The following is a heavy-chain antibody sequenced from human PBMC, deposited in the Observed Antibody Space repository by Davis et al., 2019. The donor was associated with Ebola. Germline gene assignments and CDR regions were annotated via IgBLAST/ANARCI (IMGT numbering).Heavy chain of an antibody. CDR2: ISGSGGST. J-gene: IGHJ3*02. D-gene: IGHD4-17*01. Sequence: GESLKISCAASGFTFSNAWMSWVRQAPGKGLEWVSAISGSGGSTYYADSVKGRFTISRDNSKNTLYLQMNSLRAEDTAVYYCAKDAVTTSLDAFDIWGQGTMVTVSS. CDR3: AKDAVTTSLDAFDI. CDR1: GFTFSNAW. V-gene: IGHV3-23*01.